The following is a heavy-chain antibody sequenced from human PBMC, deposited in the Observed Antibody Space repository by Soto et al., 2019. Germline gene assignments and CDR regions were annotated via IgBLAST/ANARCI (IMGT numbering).Heavy chain of an antibody. D-gene: IGHD3-3*01. Sequence: ASETLSLTCAVSGGSISSGGYSWSWIRQPPGKGLEWIGYIYHSGSTYYNPSLKGRFTISRDNSKNTLYLQMNSLRAEDTAVYYCAREAGGITIFGVVTQYFDYWGQGTLVTVSS. CDR1: GGSISSGGYS. J-gene: IGHJ4*02. CDR2: IYHSGST. CDR3: AREAGGITIFGVVTQYFDY. V-gene: IGHV4-30-2*01.